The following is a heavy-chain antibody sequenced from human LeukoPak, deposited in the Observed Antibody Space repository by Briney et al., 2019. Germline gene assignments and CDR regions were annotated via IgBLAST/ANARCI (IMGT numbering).Heavy chain of an antibody. V-gene: IGHV3-66*02. CDR2: IYSGGST. CDR1: GFTVSNNY. Sequence: GGSLRLSCAASGFTVSNNYMSWVRQAPGKGLEWVSVIYSGGSTYYADSVKGRFTISRDNSKNTLYLQMNSLRAEDTAVYYCARFPIVVVPAAPFDAFDIWGQGTMVTVSS. D-gene: IGHD2-2*01. CDR3: ARFPIVVVPAAPFDAFDI. J-gene: IGHJ3*02.